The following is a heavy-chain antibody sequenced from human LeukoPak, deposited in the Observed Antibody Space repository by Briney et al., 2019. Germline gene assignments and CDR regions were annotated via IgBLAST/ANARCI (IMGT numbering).Heavy chain of an antibody. J-gene: IGHJ3*02. D-gene: IGHD3-10*01. CDR3: ARVDITMVRGVITPIDAFDI. V-gene: IGHV4-39*07. Sequence: PSQTLSLTCTVSGGSIASSGYYWSWVRQPPGKGLEWIATIYYSGTTYYNAPLKSRVTISVDTSKNQFSLKLSSVTAADTAVYYCARVDITMVRGVITPIDAFDIWGRGTMVTVSS. CDR1: GGSIASSGYY. CDR2: IYYSGTT.